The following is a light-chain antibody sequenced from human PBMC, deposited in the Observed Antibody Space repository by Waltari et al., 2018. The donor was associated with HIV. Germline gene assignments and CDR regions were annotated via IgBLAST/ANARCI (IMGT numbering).Light chain of an antibody. CDR2: ATS. J-gene: IGKJ3*01. CDR1: QDSSNC. CDR3: HQYNTFPLT. V-gene: IGKV1-16*01. Sequence: DIQMTQSPSFLSALVGDRVTITCRASQDSSNCLGWFQQTPGKATKSRIFATSSLQSGVPSRFLGAGSGTNFTLTIRSLQPEDFATYYCHQYNTFPLTFGRGTTVEIK.